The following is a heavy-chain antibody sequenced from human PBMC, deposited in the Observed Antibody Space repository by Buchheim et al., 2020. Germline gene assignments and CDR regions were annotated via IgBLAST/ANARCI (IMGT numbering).Heavy chain of an antibody. CDR3: ARGAGYRHGWYATANLVY. D-gene: IGHD6-19*01. J-gene: IGHJ4*02. CDR1: GGSISGSSYY. CDR2: IYYSGTT. V-gene: IGHV4-39*07. Sequence: QMQLQESGPGLVKPSETLSLTCTVSGGSISGSSYYWGWIRQTPGKGLEWIASIYYSGTTYYNPSLKSRITMSVDTSKNQFSLQLSSVTAADTAVYYCARGAGYRHGWYATANLVYWRQGTL.